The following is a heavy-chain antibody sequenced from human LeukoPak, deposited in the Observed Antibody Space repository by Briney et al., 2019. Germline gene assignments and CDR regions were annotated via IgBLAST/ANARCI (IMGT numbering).Heavy chain of an antibody. J-gene: IGHJ6*02. CDR3: ARVRRTGTPYYYYGMDV. CDR2: ISYDGSNK. D-gene: IGHD1-1*01. V-gene: IGHV3-30*03. CDR1: GFTFSSYG. Sequence: GGSLRLSCAASGFTFSSYGMHWVRQAPGKGLEWVAVISYDGSNKYYADSVKGRFTISRDNSKNTLYLQMNSLRAEDTAVYYCARVRRTGTPYYYYGMDVWGQGTTVTVSS.